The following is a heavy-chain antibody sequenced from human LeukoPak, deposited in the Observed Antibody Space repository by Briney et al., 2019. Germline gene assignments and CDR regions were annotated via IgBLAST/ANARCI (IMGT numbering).Heavy chain of an antibody. V-gene: IGHV1-8*01. D-gene: IGHD4-17*01. CDR3: ARDSFDGEGFGY. CDR2: MNPNSGNT. J-gene: IGHJ4*02. Sequence: ASVKVSCKASGYTFTSYDINWVRQATGQGLEWMGWMNPNSGNTGYAQKFQGRVTMTRNTSISTAYMELSSLRSEDTAVYYCARDSFDGEGFGYWGQGTLVTVSS. CDR1: GYTFTSYD.